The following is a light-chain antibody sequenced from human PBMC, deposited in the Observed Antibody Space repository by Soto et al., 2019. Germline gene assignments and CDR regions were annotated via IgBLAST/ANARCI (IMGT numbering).Light chain of an antibody. V-gene: IGKV3-15*01. CDR3: QQYNNWPRT. J-gene: IGKJ1*01. CDR2: GAS. CDR1: QSVSSN. Sequence: EIVMPQSPATLSVSPGERATLSRRARQSVSSNLAWYQQKPGQAPRLLIYGASTRATGIPARFSGSGSGTEFTLTISSLQSEDFAVYYCQQYNNWPRTFGQGTKV.